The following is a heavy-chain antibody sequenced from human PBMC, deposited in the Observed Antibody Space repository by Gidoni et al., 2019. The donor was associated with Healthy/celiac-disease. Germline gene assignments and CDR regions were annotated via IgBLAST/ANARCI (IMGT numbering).Heavy chain of an antibody. D-gene: IGHD6-19*01. CDR2: IDWDDDK. CDR3: ARTRIAVAGIEWFDT. J-gene: IGHJ5*02. V-gene: IGHV2-70*04. CDR1: GFSLSTRGMR. Sequence: HVTLNESGPALVHPTQTLTLTCPFPGFSLSTRGMRVSWIRQPPGKALEWLARIDWDDDKFYSTSLKTRLTISKDTSKNQVVLTMTNMDPVDTATYYCARTRIAVAGIEWFDTWGQGTLVTVSS.